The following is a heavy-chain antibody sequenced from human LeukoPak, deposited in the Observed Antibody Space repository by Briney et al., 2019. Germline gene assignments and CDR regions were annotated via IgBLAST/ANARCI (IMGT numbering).Heavy chain of an antibody. CDR2: IIPIFGTA. D-gene: IGHD6-19*01. CDR3: ARHAVYAGSGWAFDY. V-gene: IGHV1-69*13. Sequence: SVKVSCKASGGTFSSYAISWVRQAPGQGLEWMGGIIPIFGTADYAQKFQGRVTITADESTSTAYMELSSLRSEDTAVYYCARHAVYAGSGWAFDYWGQGTLVTVSS. CDR1: GGTFSSYA. J-gene: IGHJ4*02.